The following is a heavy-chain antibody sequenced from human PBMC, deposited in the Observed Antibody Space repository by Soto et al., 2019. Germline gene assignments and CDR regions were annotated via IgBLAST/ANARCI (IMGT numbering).Heavy chain of an antibody. J-gene: IGHJ6*03. Sequence: PSETLSLTCTVSCGSISSYYWSWIRQPPGKGLEWIGYIYYSGSTNYNPSLKSRVTISVDTSKNQFSLKLSSVTAADTAVYYCARISYDFPSYYYYYIDVWGKGTTVTVSS. CDR3: ARISYDFPSYYYYYIDV. CDR1: CGSISSYY. V-gene: IGHV4-59*08. CDR2: IYYSGST. D-gene: IGHD3-3*01.